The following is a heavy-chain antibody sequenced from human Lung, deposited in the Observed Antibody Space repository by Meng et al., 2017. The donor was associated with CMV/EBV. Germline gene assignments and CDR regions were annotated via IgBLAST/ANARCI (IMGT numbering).Heavy chain of an antibody. V-gene: IGHV4-38-2*02. CDR3: ARDGRYCTNGVCYYDAFDI. J-gene: IGHJ3*02. Sequence: SETLSLXCTVSGYSISSGYYWGWIRQPPGKGLEWIGSIYHSGSNYYNPSLKSRVTISVDTSKNQFSLKLTYVTAADTAVYYCARDGRYCTNGVCYYDAFDIWGQGXMVTVSS. D-gene: IGHD2-8*01. CDR1: GYSISSGYY. CDR2: IYHSGSN.